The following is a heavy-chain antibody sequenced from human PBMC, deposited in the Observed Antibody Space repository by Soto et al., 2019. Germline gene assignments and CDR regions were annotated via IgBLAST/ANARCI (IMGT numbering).Heavy chain of an antibody. CDR3: TRGGPDAFCGSGRGYFDY. D-gene: IGHD2-15*01. V-gene: IGHV3-9*01. CDR1: GFTFDDFA. CDR2: ITWKKNVI. Sequence: EVQLVESGGGLVQPGRSLRLSCAASGFTFDDFAMHWVRRVPGKGLECFSSITWKKNVIGYADSVNGRFTISRDNPKNSLYLQMTRLRPEDTAFYYGTRGGPDAFCGSGRGYFDYWGQGTLVTVSS. J-gene: IGHJ4*02.